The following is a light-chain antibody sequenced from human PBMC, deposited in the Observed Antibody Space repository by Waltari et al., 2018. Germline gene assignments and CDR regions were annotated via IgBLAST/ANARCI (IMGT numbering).Light chain of an antibody. CDR2: EVS. J-gene: IGLJ2*01. CDR3: SSFAGSSQML. Sequence: SALTQPPSASGSPGQSVTIPCTGTSSDVGGFDYFPWYQQHPGKVPRLMIYEVSKRPSGVPDRFSGSKSGNTASLTGSGLQVEDEADYYCSSFAGSSQMLFGGGTKLTVL. V-gene: IGLV2-8*01. CDR1: SSDVGGFDY.